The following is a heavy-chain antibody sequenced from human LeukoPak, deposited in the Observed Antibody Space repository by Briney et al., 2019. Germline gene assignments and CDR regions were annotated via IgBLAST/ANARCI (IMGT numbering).Heavy chain of an antibody. V-gene: IGHV4-38-2*02. CDR1: GYSISSGYY. D-gene: IGHD3/OR15-3a*01. CDR3: ARVRREGLF. CDR2: IYYSGAT. Sequence: PSETLSLTRSVSGYSISSGYYWGWIRQSPEKGLEWIGSIYYSGATYYNPSLKARVSISVDTSKNQFSLKVTSVTAADTAVYYCARVRREGLFWGQGALVTVSS. J-gene: IGHJ4*02.